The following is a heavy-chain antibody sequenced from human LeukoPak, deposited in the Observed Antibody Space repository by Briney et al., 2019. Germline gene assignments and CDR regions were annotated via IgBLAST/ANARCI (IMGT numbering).Heavy chain of an antibody. V-gene: IGHV1-2*02. Sequence: GASVKVSCKASGYTFTGYYMHWVRQAPGQGLEWMGWINPNSGGTNYAQKFQGRVTMTRDTSISTAYMELSRLRSDDTAVYYCARDRYYYDSSGYYGHFDYWGQGTLVIVS. CDR3: ARDRYYYDSSGYYGHFDY. D-gene: IGHD3-22*01. CDR2: INPNSGGT. J-gene: IGHJ4*02. CDR1: GYTFTGYY.